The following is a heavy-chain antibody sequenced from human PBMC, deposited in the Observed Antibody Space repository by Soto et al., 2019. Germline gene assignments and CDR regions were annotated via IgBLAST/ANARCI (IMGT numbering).Heavy chain of an antibody. CDR3: ATPIVAFY. CDR1: GYTFTSYA. D-gene: IGHD5-12*01. V-gene: IGHV1-3*01. J-gene: IGHJ4*02. CDR2: INAGNGNT. Sequence: GSSVKGSCKASGYTFTSYAIHWVRQAPGQRLEWMGWINAGNGNTKYSQKFQGRVIITRDTSAGTAYMELRSLRSEDTAVYYCATPIVAFYWGQGTLVT.